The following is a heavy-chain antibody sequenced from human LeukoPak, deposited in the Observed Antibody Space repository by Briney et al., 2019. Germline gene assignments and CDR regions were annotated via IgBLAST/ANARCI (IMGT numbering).Heavy chain of an antibody. CDR1: SGSITSYY. CDR2: IYSSGST. CDR3: ARARGRLLLVDY. J-gene: IGHJ4*02. V-gene: IGHV4-4*07. D-gene: IGHD2-15*01. Sequence: SETLSLTCTVSSGSITSYYWNWIRQPAGKGLEWIGRIYSSGSTDYNPSLKSRVTMSVDTSKNQFSLNLSSVTAADSAVYYRARARGRLLLVDYWGQGTLVTVSS.